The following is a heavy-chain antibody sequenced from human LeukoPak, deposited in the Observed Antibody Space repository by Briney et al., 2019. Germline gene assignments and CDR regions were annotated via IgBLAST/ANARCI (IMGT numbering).Heavy chain of an antibody. CDR3: ARQNTPHGNFDY. CDR1: GFAPSNYA. V-gene: IGHV3-13*01. D-gene: IGHD1-14*01. CDR2: LGTAGDT. Sequence: VGSLRLSCAASGFAPSNYAMHWGRQPAGEGREWVSALGTAGDTFHPGSVKGRFTISRDNAKKSLFLQLNSLRAEDTAVYYCARQNTPHGNFDYWGQGTLVTVSS. J-gene: IGHJ4*02.